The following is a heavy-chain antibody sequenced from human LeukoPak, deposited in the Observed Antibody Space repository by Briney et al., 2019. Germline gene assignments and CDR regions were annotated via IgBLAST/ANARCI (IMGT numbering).Heavy chain of an antibody. CDR1: GGSIRSHF. CDR3: ARQLTGTYQLDP. CDR2: MYSSGST. J-gene: IGHJ5*02. Sequence: PSETLSLTCTVSGGSIRSHFWDWIRQPPGKGLEWIGHMYSSGSTNYNPSLGSRVTISVAASKIQFPLRLSSVTAADTAVYYCARQLTGTYQLDPWGKGTLVSVSS. V-gene: IGHV4-4*09. D-gene: IGHD1-14*01.